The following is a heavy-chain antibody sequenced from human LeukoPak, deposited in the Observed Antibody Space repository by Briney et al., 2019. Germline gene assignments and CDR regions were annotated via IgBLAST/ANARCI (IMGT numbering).Heavy chain of an antibody. D-gene: IGHD1-7*01. CDR1: GYTFTSYD. V-gene: IGHV1-8*01. J-gene: IGHJ6*03. CDR2: MNPNSGNT. Sequence: ASVKVSCKASGYTFTSYDINWVRQATGQGLEWMGWMNPNSGNTGYAQEFQGRVTMTRNTSISTAYMELSSLRSEDTAVYYCARGTGTLPKNYYYYYMDVWGKGTTVTVSS. CDR3: ARGTGTLPKNYYYYYMDV.